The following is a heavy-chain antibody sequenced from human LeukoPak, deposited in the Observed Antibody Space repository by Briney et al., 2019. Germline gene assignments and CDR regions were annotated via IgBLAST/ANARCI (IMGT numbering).Heavy chain of an antibody. V-gene: IGHV4-38-2*01. D-gene: IGHD6-6*01. J-gene: IGHJ4*02. CDR1: GYSISSGYY. CDR3: ASRVSDGAFDY. Sequence: SETLSLTCAVSGYSISSGYYWGWIRQPPGKGLEWIGSIYHSGSTYYNPSLKSRVTISVDTSKNQFSLKLSSVTAADTAVYYCASRVSDGAFDYWGQGTLVTVSS. CDR2: IYHSGST.